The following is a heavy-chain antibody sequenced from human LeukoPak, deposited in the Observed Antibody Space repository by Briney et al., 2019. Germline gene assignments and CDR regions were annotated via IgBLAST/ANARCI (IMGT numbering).Heavy chain of an antibody. CDR3: ARDAVRSGEFDH. J-gene: IGHJ4*02. CDR1: GFTFSSYE. Sequence: GGSLRLSCAASGFTFSSYEMSWVRQAPGKGLEWVSYISSSGSPIYYADSVKGRFTISRDNAKNSLYLQMNSLRAEDTAVYYCARDAVRSGEFDHWGQGTLVTVSS. D-gene: IGHD1-26*01. V-gene: IGHV3-48*03. CDR2: ISSSGSPI.